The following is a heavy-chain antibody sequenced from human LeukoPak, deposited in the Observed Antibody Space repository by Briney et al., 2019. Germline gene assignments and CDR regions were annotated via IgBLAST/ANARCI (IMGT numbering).Heavy chain of an antibody. CDR3: ARGTYYDSSGFFNWFDP. D-gene: IGHD3-22*01. V-gene: IGHV1-18*01. Sequence: ASVKVSCKASGYTFTTYGFSWVRQAPGQGLEWMGWISAYNCNTNYAQRLQGRVTMTTDTSTSTVYMELRSLRSDDTAVYYCARGTYYDSSGFFNWFDPWGQGTLVTVSS. J-gene: IGHJ5*02. CDR1: GYTFTTYG. CDR2: ISAYNCNT.